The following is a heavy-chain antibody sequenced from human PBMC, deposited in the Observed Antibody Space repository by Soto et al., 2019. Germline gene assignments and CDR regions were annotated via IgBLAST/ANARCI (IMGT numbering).Heavy chain of an antibody. Sequence: SETLSLTCTVSGGSISSSSYYWGWVRQPPGKGLEWIGSIYYSGSTYYNPSLKSRVTISVDTSKNQFSLKLSSVTAADTAVYYCARHRARYCSGGSCPPGGMDVWGQGTTVTSP. V-gene: IGHV4-39*01. J-gene: IGHJ6*02. CDR2: IYYSGST. CDR3: ARHRARYCSGGSCPPGGMDV. CDR1: GGSISSSSYY. D-gene: IGHD2-15*01.